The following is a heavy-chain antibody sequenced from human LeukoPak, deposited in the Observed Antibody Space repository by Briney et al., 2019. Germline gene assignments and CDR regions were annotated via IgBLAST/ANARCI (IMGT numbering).Heavy chain of an antibody. J-gene: IGHJ4*02. D-gene: IGHD6-13*01. CDR2: ISYDGSNK. Sequence: PGGSLRLSCAASGFTFSSYAMHWVRQAPGKGLEWVAVISYDGSNKYYADSVKGRFTISRDNSKNTLYLQMNSLRAEDTAVYYCARSAAGGVPDYWGQGTLVTVSS. CDR3: ARSAAGGVPDY. V-gene: IGHV3-30-3*01. CDR1: GFTFSSYA.